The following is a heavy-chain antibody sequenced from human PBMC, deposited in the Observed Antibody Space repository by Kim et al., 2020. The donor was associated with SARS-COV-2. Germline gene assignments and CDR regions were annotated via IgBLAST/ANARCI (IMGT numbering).Heavy chain of an antibody. Sequence: GGSLRLSCGASGLIFHNHVMTWLRQAPGKGSEWISSISASADATYSADSVLGRFTISRDKSKATAYLQMNRLGVVDTAVYCRMALTEYIDWGQGTVVNV. CDR3: MALTEYID. J-gene: IGHJ4*02. CDR2: ISASADAT. D-gene: IGHD1-1*01. V-gene: IGHV3-23*01. CDR1: GLIFHNHV.